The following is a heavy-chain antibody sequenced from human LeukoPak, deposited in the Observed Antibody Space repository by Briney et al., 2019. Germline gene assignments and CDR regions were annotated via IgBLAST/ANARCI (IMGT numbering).Heavy chain of an antibody. CDR2: ISYDGSNK. V-gene: IGHV3-30*18. CDR1: GFTFSSYG. J-gene: IGHJ4*02. D-gene: IGHD3-22*01. Sequence: GGSLRLSCAASGFTFSSYGMHWVRQAPGKGLEWVADISYDGSNKYYADSVKGRFTISRDNVKNTLYLQMNSLRAEYTAGYYCAKLLPAPQLMEYYDSSGYPREYWGQGTLVTVSS. CDR3: AKLLPAPQLMEYYDSSGYPREY.